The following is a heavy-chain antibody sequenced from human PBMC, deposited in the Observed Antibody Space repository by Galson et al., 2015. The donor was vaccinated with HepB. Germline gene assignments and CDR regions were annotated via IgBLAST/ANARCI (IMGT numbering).Heavy chain of an antibody. Sequence: SLRLSCAASGFTFSSYAMSWVRQAPGKGLEWVSAISGSGGSTYYADSVKGRFTISRDNSKNTLYLQMNSLRAEDTAVYYCAKGVRSSSSVGYYYYYMDVWGKGTTVTVSS. CDR1: GFTFSSYA. V-gene: IGHV3-23*01. CDR2: ISGSGGST. J-gene: IGHJ6*03. CDR3: AKGVRSSSSVGYYYYYMDV. D-gene: IGHD6-6*01.